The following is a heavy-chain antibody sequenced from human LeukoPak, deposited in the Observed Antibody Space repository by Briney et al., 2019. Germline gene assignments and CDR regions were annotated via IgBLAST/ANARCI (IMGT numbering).Heavy chain of an antibody. CDR3: ARAGSVVTEDYYYYGMDV. CDR2: IYSGGST. J-gene: IGHJ6*02. Sequence: GGSLRLSCAASGLTVSSNYMSWVRQAPGKGLEWVSVIYSGGSTYYADSVKGRFTISRHNSKNTLYLQMNSLRAEDTAVYYCARAGSVVTEDYYYYGMDVWGQGTTVTVSS. D-gene: IGHD2-21*02. CDR1: GLTVSSNY. V-gene: IGHV3-53*04.